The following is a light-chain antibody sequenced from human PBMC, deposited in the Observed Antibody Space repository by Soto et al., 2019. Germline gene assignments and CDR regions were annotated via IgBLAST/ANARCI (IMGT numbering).Light chain of an antibody. Sequence: EIAMTQSPATLSVSPGERATLSCRASQNISNNLAWYHQRPGQAPRLLIYGASTRATGIPARFSGSGSGTEFTLTISSLQSEDFAVYYCQQYNNWWTFGQGTRVEIK. J-gene: IGKJ1*01. CDR2: GAS. CDR3: QQYNNWWT. CDR1: QNISNN. V-gene: IGKV3-15*01.